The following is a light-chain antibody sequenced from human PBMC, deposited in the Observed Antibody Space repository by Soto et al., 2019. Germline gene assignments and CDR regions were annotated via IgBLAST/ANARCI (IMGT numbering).Light chain of an antibody. J-gene: IGLJ1*01. Sequence: QSALTQPASVSGSLGQSINISCTGTTSDVGGYNYVSWYQQHPGKAPILMIYEVTNRPSGVSNRFSGSKSGNTASLTISGLQVADEDEYYCGSYTGSITYVFGNRTKVT. V-gene: IGLV2-14*01. CDR3: GSYTGSITYV. CDR1: TSDVGGYNY. CDR2: EVT.